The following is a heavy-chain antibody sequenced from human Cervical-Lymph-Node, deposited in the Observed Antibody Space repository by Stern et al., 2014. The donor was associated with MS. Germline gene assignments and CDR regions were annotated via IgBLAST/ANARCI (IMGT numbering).Heavy chain of an antibody. CDR3: AKGGSGSYLD. J-gene: IGHJ4*02. CDR2: ISYDGRYK. Sequence: VQLLESGGGVVQPGRSLRLSWAASGFVFRRYALHWVRQAPGKGLEWVALISYDGRYKYYTDSVKGRFTVSRDNSNNTVDLEMNSLRLEDTAVYYCAKGGSGSYLDWGQGSLVTVSS. D-gene: IGHD1-26*01. CDR1: GFVFRRYA. V-gene: IGHV3-30*04.